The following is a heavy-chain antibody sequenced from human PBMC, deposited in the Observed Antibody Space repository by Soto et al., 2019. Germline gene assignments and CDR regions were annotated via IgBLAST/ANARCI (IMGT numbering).Heavy chain of an antibody. V-gene: IGHV3-66*01. D-gene: IGHD4-17*01. CDR3: ARYGDGYYGLDV. CDR2: IYSTGVT. CDR1: GFTVSKFY. J-gene: IGHJ6*02. Sequence: EVQVVESGGGLVQPGGSLRLSCVASGFTVSKFYMSWVRQAPGKGLEWVSVIYSTGVTDSADSVKGRFSISRDNSKNTVYLQMNNLRSDDTAVYYCARYGDGYYGLDVWGQGTTVTVSS.